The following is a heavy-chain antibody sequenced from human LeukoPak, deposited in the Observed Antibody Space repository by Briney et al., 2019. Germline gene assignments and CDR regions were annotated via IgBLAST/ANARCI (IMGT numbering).Heavy chain of an antibody. V-gene: IGHV3-30*03. J-gene: IGHJ4*02. CDR1: GFTFSSYG. Sequence: GGSLRLSCAASGFTFSSYGMHWVRQAPGKGLQWVAIISFDGSNKYYADSVKGRFTISRDTSKNTLYLQMNSLRPEDTAVYFCARDRGSSSWFADYWGQGTLVTVSS. D-gene: IGHD6-13*01. CDR3: ARDRGSSSWFADY. CDR2: ISFDGSNK.